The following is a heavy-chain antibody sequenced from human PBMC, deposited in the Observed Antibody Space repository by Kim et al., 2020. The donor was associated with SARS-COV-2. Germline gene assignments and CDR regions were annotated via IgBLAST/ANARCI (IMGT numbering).Heavy chain of an antibody. CDR3: TRGSSGWPYYLDY. CDR1: GFTFGDYA. J-gene: IGHJ4*02. Sequence: GGSLRLSCTASGFTFGDYAMSWVRQAPGKGLEWISFIRSKAYGGTTEYAASMKGRLTISRDDSKSIAYLQMNSLTTEDTALYYCTRGSSGWPYYLDYWGQGTLVTVSS. V-gene: IGHV3-49*04. CDR2: IRSKAYGGTT. D-gene: IGHD6-19*01.